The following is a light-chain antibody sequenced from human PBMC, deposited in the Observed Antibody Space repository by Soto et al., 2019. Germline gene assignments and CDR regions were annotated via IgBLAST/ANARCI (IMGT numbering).Light chain of an antibody. CDR3: QQYYSTPRT. V-gene: IGKV4-1*01. Sequence: DIVMTQSPDSLAVSLGERATMNCKSSQSVLYSSNNKNYLAWYQQKPGQPPKLLIYWASTRESGVPDRFSGSGSGTDFTLTISSLQAEDVAVYYCQQYYSTPRTFGPGTKVDIK. CDR2: WAS. CDR1: QSVLYSSNNKNY. J-gene: IGKJ3*01.